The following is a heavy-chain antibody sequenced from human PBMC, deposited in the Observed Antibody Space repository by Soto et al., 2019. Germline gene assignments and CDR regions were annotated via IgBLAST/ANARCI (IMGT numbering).Heavy chain of an antibody. V-gene: IGHV4-39*01. J-gene: IGHJ5*02. CDR2: MYYSGTT. Sequence: QLRLQESGPGLVKPSDTLALTCSVSGGSIRSHGYYWAWIRQPPGKGLEWIGSMYYSGTTYYNPSLKSRVTLSIDSSKNQFSLKVKSVTAADTAVYYCARPVYSGNFFANVARFDPWGQGTLVTVSS. CDR1: GGSIRSHGYY. CDR3: ARPVYSGNFFANVARFDP. D-gene: IGHD1-26*01.